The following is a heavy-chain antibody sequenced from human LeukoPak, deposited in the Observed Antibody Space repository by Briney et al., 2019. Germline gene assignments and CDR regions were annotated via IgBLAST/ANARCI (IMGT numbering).Heavy chain of an antibody. CDR2: ISGSGGST. V-gene: IGHV3-23*01. J-gene: IGHJ4*02. CDR1: GFTFSSYA. D-gene: IGHD3-3*01. Sequence: PGGSLRLSCAASGFTFSSYAMSWVRQAPGKGLEWVSAISGSGGSTYYADSVKGRFTISRDNSKNTLYLQMNSLRAEDTAVYYCATESDGITIFGVVINDYWGQGTLVTVSS. CDR3: ATESDGITIFGVVINDY.